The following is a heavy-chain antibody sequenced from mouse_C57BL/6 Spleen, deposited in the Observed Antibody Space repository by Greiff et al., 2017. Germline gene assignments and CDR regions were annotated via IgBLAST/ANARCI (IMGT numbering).Heavy chain of an antibody. CDR1: GYTFTSYW. J-gene: IGHJ4*01. CDR3: ARNPYYYGSSYVGYAMDY. CDR2: IHPNSGST. D-gene: IGHD1-1*01. Sequence: VQLQQPGAELVKPGASVKLSCKASGYTFTSYWMHWVKQRPGQGLEWIGMIHPNSGSTNYNEKFKSKATLTADKSASTAYMQLSSLTSEDSAVYYCARNPYYYGSSYVGYAMDYWGQGTSVTVSS. V-gene: IGHV1-64*01.